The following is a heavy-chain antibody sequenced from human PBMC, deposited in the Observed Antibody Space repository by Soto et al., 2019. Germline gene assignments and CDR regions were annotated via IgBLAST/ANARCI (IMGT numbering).Heavy chain of an antibody. Sequence: QVQLQESGPGLVRPSETLSLTCTVSSDSISSYYWIWIRQSPGKGLEWIGYTDYSGNTNYNPSLQSRVTISGDTSKNPFSLRLSSVTAADTAVYYCARAVGDPLYYLDYWGQGTLVTVSS. J-gene: IGHJ4*02. CDR3: ARAVGDPLYYLDY. V-gene: IGHV4-59*08. D-gene: IGHD6-19*01. CDR2: TDYSGNT. CDR1: SDSISSYY.